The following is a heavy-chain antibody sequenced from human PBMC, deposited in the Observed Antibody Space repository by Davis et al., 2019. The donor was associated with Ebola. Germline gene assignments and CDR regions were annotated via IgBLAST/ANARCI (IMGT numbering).Heavy chain of an antibody. CDR1: GFPFSSYA. CDR3: ARDLGAYQLLFY. J-gene: IGHJ4*02. CDR2: ISGSGGST. Sequence: PGGSLRPPFAAPGFPFSSYAMSWVRHAPGKGLEWVSAISGSGGSTYYADSVKGRFTISRDNSKNTLYLQMNSLRAEDTAVYYCARDLGAYQLLFYWGQGTLVTVSS. D-gene: IGHD2-2*01. V-gene: IGHV3-23*01.